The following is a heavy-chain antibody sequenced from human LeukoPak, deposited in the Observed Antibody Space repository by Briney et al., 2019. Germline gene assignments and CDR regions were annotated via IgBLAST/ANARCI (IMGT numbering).Heavy chain of an antibody. CDR3: ARVIAAAGTVFGWFDP. V-gene: IGHV1-69*05. Sequence: GASVKVSCKASGGTFSSYAISWVRQAPGQGLERMGGIIPIFGTANYAQKFQGRVTITTDESTSTAYMELSSLRSEDTAVYYCARVIAAAGTVFGWFDPWGQGTLVTVSS. CDR1: GGTFSSYA. D-gene: IGHD6-13*01. CDR2: IIPIFGTA. J-gene: IGHJ5*02.